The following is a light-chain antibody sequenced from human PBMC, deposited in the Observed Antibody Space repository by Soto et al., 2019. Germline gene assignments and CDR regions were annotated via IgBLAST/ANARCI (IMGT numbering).Light chain of an antibody. Sequence: EIVMTQSPAILSVSPGERATLSCRASQSVSTNLAWFQQKPGQTPRLLFNGASTRATGIPARFTGSGSGTEFILTISSLQYEDFAVYYCQQYDIWPPTFGQGTKVEIK. J-gene: IGKJ1*01. CDR2: GAS. V-gene: IGKV3-15*01. CDR3: QQYDIWPPT. CDR1: QSVSTN.